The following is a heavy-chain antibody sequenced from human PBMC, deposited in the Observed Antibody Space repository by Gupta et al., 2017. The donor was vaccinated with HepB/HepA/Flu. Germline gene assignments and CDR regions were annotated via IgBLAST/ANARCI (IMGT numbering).Heavy chain of an antibody. V-gene: IGHV1-2*02. CDR3: GRGGEHIDP. J-gene: IGHJ5*02. Sequence: QVQLVQSGAEVKKPGASVKVPCKTSGYTFTGYYIHWVRQAPGQGLEWMGWISPNTGGTKYAQKFQGRVTMTRATSISTAYMELSGLRSDDTAVYYCGRGGEHIDPWGQGTLVSVSS. CDR1: GYTFTGYY. D-gene: IGHD2-21*01. CDR2: ISPNTGGT.